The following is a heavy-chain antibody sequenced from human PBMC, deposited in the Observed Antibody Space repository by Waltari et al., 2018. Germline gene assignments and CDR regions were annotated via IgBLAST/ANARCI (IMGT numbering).Heavy chain of an antibody. CDR1: GGSISSYY. CDR3: ARDLDSHSSGWYWYFDL. V-gene: IGHV4-4*07. D-gene: IGHD6-19*01. CDR2: IYTSGST. Sequence: QVQLQESGPGLVKPSETLSLTCTVSGGSISSYYWSWIRQPAGKGLEWIGRIYTSGSTNYNPSLKSRVTMSVDTSKNQFSLKLSSVTAADTAVYYCARDLDSHSSGWYWYFDLWGRGTLVTVSS. J-gene: IGHJ2*01.